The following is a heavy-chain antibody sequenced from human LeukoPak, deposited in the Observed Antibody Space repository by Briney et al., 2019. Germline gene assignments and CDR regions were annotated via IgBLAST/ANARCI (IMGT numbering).Heavy chain of an antibody. Sequence: GGSLKLSCAVSGFTFSDHYMDWVRQAPGKGLEWVGRSRNRAKSYTTDYAASVKGRFTISRDDSKSTLYLQMNSLETENTAVYYCSRDATGDHWGQGTLVSVSS. J-gene: IGHJ4*02. CDR3: SRDATGDH. V-gene: IGHV3-72*01. CDR2: SRNRAKSYTT. CDR1: GFTFSDHY.